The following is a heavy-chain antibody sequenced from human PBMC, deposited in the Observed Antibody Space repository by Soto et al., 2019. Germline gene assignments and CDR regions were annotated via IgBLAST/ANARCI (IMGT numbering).Heavy chain of an antibody. D-gene: IGHD4-17*01. CDR3: ARDPDYGDYWGYFFDS. CDR2: INPTSGGT. CDR1: GYTFAAYC. J-gene: IGHJ4*02. Sequence: VAAVKVSCKTSGYTFAAYCIHWIRQAPGQGLEWMGWINPTSGGTVYAQNFQDRVTMTRDTSISTAYMELRRLNSDDTAVYYCARDPDYGDYWGYFFDSWGQGTPVTVSS. V-gene: IGHV1-2*02.